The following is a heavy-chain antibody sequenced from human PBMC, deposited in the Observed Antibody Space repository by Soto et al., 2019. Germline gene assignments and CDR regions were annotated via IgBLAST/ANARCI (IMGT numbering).Heavy chain of an antibody. CDR2: ISSSSYI. D-gene: IGHD2-21*01. J-gene: IGHJ3*02. CDR3: ASSLMIAVSDAFDI. Sequence: GGSLRLSCAASGFTFSSYSMNGVRQAPGKGLEWVSSISSSSYIYYADSVKGRFTISRDNAKNSLYLQMNSLRAEDTAVYYCASSLMIAVSDAFDIWGQGTMVTVSS. V-gene: IGHV3-21*01. CDR1: GFTFSSYS.